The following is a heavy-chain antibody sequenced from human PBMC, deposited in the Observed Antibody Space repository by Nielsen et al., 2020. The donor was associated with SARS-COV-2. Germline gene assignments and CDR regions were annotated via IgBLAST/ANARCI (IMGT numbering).Heavy chain of an antibody. D-gene: IGHD4-11*01. Sequence: GESLKISCAASGFTFSSYGMHWVRQAPGKGLEWVAVISYDGSNKYYADSVKGRFTISRDNSKNTLYLQMNSLRAEDTAVYYCAKVGAATVTTIGWFDPWGQGTLVTVSS. V-gene: IGHV3-30*18. CDR2: ISYDGSNK. J-gene: IGHJ5*02. CDR3: AKVGAATVTTIGWFDP. CDR1: GFTFSSYG.